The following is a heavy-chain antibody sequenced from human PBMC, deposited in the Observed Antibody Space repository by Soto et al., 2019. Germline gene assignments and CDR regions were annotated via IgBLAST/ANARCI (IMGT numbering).Heavy chain of an antibody. CDR2: IYHSGST. CDR1: GGSISSGGYS. V-gene: IGHV4-30-2*01. CDR3: ARGQVVAAQH. Sequence: SETLSPTCAVSGGSISSGGYSWSWIRHPPGKGLEWIGYIYHSGSTYYNPSLKSRVTISVDRPKNQFSLKLSSVTAADTAVYYCARGQVVAAQHWGQGTLVTVSS. D-gene: IGHD2-15*01. J-gene: IGHJ4*02.